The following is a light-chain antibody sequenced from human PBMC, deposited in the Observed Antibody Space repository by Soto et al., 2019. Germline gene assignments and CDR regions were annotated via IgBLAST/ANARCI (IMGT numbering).Light chain of an antibody. V-gene: IGKV3-15*01. J-gene: IGKJ1*01. CDR3: QQYNDWPPWT. CDR2: GAS. Sequence: EIVLTQSPGTLSLSPGERAALSCRASQSVSSNVAWYQQKPGQAPRLLIYGASSRATGIPARFSGSGSGTDFSLTISSLQSEDFAVYYCQQYNDWPPWTFGQGTKVDIK. CDR1: QSVSSN.